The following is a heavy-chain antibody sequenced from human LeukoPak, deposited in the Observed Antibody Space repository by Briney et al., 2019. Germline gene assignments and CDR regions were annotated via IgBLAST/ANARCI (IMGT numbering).Heavy chain of an antibody. CDR1: GFTFSRYW. J-gene: IGHJ4*02. V-gene: IGHV3-7*03. CDR3: ATRYCSSTSCQLY. Sequence: GGSLRLSCAASGFTFSRYWMTWVRQAPGKGLEWVANINQDGSQKYCVDSVKGRFTISRDNSKNTLYLQMNSLRAEDTAVYYCATRYCSSTSCQLYWGQGTLVTVSS. CDR2: INQDGSQK. D-gene: IGHD2-2*01.